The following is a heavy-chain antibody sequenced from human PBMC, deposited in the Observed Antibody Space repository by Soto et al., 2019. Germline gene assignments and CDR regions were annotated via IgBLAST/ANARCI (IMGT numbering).Heavy chain of an antibody. CDR2: ISGNSGST. V-gene: IGHV3-23*01. Sequence: GGSLRLSYAASGFTFSDYGMSWVRQAPGKGLEWVSTISGNSGSTYYEDSVKGRFTISRDNSKNTLYLQMNSLRAEDTAVYYCAKDRLVVVAASDWLDPWGQGTLVTVSS. CDR1: GFTFSDYG. CDR3: AKDRLVVVAASDWLDP. D-gene: IGHD2-15*01. J-gene: IGHJ5*02.